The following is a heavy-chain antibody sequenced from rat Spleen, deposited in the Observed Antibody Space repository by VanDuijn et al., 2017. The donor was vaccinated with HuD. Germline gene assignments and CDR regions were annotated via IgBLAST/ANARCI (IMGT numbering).Heavy chain of an antibody. CDR2: ISYDGSST. J-gene: IGHJ3*01. CDR3: ARHPSNYGWFAY. D-gene: IGHD1-11*01. CDR1: GFTFSDFD. V-gene: IGHV5-7*01. Sequence: EVQLVESGGGLVQPGRSLKLSCAASGFTFSDFDMAWVRQAPTKGLEWVASISYDGSSTYYRDSVKGRFTVSRDNAKSTLYLQMDSLRSEDTATYYCARHPSNYGWFAYWGQGTLVTVSS.